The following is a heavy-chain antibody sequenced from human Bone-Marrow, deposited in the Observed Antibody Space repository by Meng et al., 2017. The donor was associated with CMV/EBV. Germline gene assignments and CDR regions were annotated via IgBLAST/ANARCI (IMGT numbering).Heavy chain of an antibody. D-gene: IGHD1-26*01. CDR3: ARELAGATLY. J-gene: IGHJ4*02. CDR2: INHSGST. CDR1: GGSISSGDYY. V-gene: IGHV4-39*07. Sequence: SETLSLTCTVSGGSISSGDYYWSWIRQPPGKGLEWIGEINHSGSTNYNPSLKSRVTISVDTSKNQFSLKLSSVTAADTAVYYCARELAGATLYWGQGTLVTISS.